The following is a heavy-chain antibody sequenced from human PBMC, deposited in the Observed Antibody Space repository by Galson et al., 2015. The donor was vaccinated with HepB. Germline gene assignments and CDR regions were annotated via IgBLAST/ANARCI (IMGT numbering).Heavy chain of an antibody. CDR2: IKVRVDGGTT. D-gene: IGHD6-19*01. J-gene: IGHJ4*02. CDR3: TTVLGSGWYAR. CDR1: GFTFSDAW. V-gene: IGHV3-15*01. Sequence: SLRLSCAASGFTFSDAWMSWVRQAPGKGLEWIGFIKVRVDGGTTDYAAPVKDRFTISRDDSKNMLYLQMDSLKTEDTAVYYCTTVLGSGWYARWGQGIPVTVSP.